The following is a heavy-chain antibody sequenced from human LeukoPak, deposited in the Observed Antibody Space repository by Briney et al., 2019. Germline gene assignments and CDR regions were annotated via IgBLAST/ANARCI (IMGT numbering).Heavy chain of an antibody. V-gene: IGHV1-18*01. CDR2: ISAYNGNT. D-gene: IGHD2-2*01. CDR3: ARGCSSTSGYYYYYMDV. CDR1: GYTFTSYG. J-gene: IGHJ6*03. Sequence: VASVKVSCKASGYTFTSYGISWVRQAPGQGLEWMGWISAYNGNTNYAQKLQGRVTMTTDTSTSTAYMELRSLRSDDTAVYYCARGCSSTSGYYYYYMDVWGKGTTVTVSS.